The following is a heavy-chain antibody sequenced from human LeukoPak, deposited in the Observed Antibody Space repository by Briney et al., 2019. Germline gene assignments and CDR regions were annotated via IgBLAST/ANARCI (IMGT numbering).Heavy chain of an antibody. V-gene: IGHV4-34*01. CDR3: AREDAYYYGSGSYRIFDY. D-gene: IGHD3-10*01. J-gene: IGHJ4*02. CDR1: GGSFSGYY. Sequence: PSETLSLTCAVYGGSFSGYYWSWIRQPPGKGLEWIGEINHSGSTNYNPSLKSRVTISVDTSKNQFSLKLSSVTAADTAVYYCAREDAYYYGSGSYRIFDYWGQGTLVTASS. CDR2: INHSGST.